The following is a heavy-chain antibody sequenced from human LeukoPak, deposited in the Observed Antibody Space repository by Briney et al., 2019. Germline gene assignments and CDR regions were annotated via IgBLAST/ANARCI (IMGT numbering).Heavy chain of an antibody. J-gene: IGHJ5*02. Sequence: GESLKISCKGSGYSFTSYWIGWVRQMPGKGLEWMGIIYPGDSDTRYSPSFQGQVTIPADKSISTAYLQWSSLKASDTAMYYCARSPYDSSGYYYANWFDPWGQGTLVTVSS. CDR1: GYSFTSYW. D-gene: IGHD3-22*01. CDR3: ARSPYDSSGYYYANWFDP. CDR2: IYPGDSDT. V-gene: IGHV5-51*01.